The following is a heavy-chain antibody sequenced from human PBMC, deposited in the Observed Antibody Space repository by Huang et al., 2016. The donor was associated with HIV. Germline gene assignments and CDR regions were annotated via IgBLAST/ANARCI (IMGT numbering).Heavy chain of an antibody. CDR2: IYSSGST. CDR1: GGSITSSSYY. Sequence: QLQLQGSGPGLVKPSETLSLTCTVSGGSITSSSYYWGWIRQPPGKGLEWVGSIYSSGSTDYNPSFKSRVTVSVDTSKNQFSRKLSSVTAADTAVYYCARHFSYYDSSGYTPWDAFDIWGQGTMVTVSS. CDR3: ARHFSYYDSSGYTPWDAFDI. J-gene: IGHJ3*02. V-gene: IGHV4-39*01. D-gene: IGHD3-22*01.